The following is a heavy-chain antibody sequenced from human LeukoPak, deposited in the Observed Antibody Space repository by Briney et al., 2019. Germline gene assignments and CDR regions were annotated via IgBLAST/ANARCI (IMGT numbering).Heavy chain of an antibody. J-gene: IGHJ4*02. CDR3: AKELIGFATLDY. Sequence: PGGSLRLSCVASGFTFSSYGMHWVRQAPGKGLEWVAFIRHDGSNRYHVDSVKGRFTISRDNSKNTLYLQMSSLRAEDTAVYYCAKELIGFATLDYWGQGTLVTVSS. CDR1: GFTFSSYG. V-gene: IGHV3-30*02. CDR2: IRHDGSNR. D-gene: IGHD3-10*01.